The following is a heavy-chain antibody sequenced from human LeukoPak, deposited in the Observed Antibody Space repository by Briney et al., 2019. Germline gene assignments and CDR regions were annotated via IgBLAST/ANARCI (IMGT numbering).Heavy chain of an antibody. V-gene: IGHV3-74*01. CDR3: ARGGRPNSMSGYSYCKVWDFDY. J-gene: IGHJ4*02. D-gene: IGHD5-18*01. Sequence: GRSLRLSCAASGFTFSSYCMHWVRQAPGKGLVSVSLINSDGSGKIYADSVKGRFSISRDNAKNTLYLHMNSLRAEDTAVYYCARGGRPNSMSGYSYCKVWDFDYWGQGTLVTVSS. CDR2: INSDGSGK. CDR1: GFTFSSYC.